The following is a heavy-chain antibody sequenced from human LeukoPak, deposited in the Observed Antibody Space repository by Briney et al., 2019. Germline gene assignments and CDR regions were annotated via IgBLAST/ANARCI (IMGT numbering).Heavy chain of an antibody. J-gene: IGHJ5*02. CDR3: ARHDDYSNYNWFDP. Sequence: SETLSLTCTVSGGSISSSSYYWGWIRQPPGKGLEWIGYIYTSGSTNYNPSLKSRVTISVDTSKNQFSLKLSSVTAADTAVYYCARHDDYSNYNWFDPWGQGTLVTVSS. CDR1: GGSISSSSYY. CDR2: IYTSGST. D-gene: IGHD4-11*01. V-gene: IGHV4-61*05.